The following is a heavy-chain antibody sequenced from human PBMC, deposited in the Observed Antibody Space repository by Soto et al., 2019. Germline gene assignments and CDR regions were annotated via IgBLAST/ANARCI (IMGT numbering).Heavy chain of an antibody. CDR2: IYYSGST. CDR3: ARDNYCGSGSYYRNQHYFDY. D-gene: IGHD3-10*01. J-gene: IGHJ4*02. Sequence: PSETLSLTCTVSGGSISSGDYYWSWIRQPPGKGLEWIGYIYYSGSTYYNPSLKGRVTISVDTSKNQFSLKLSSVTAADTAVYYCARDNYCGSGSYYRNQHYFDYWGQGTLVTVSS. V-gene: IGHV4-30-4*01. CDR1: GGSISSGDYY.